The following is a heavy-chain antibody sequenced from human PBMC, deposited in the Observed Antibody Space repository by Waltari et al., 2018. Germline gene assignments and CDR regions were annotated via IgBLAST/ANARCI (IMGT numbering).Heavy chain of an antibody. CDR3: ASPTGGSGSYYYYYYGMDV. CDR2: IIPIFGTA. CDR1: GGTFSSYA. D-gene: IGHD3-10*01. J-gene: IGHJ6*02. Sequence: QVQLVQSGAEVKKPGSSVKVSCKASGGTFSSYAISWVRQAPGQGLEWMGRIIPIFGTANYAQKFQGRVTITADKSTSTAYMELSSLRSEDTAVYYCASPTGGSGSYYYYYYGMDVWGQGTTVTVSS. V-gene: IGHV1-69*08.